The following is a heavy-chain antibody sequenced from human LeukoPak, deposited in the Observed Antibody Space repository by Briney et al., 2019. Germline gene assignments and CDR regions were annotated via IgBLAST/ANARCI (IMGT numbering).Heavy chain of an antibody. CDR2: IYWDDDK. D-gene: IGHD3-10*01. J-gene: IGHJ5*02. V-gene: IGHV2-5*02. CDR3: AHTTSGSLNFAP. CDR1: GFSLSTSAVG. Sequence: SGPTLVKPTQTLTLTCTLSGFSLSTSAVGVGWIRQPPGKALEWLALIYWDDDKRYSPSLKSRLTITKDTSKTQVVLTMTNMDPVDTATYYCAHTTSGSLNFAPWGQGTLITVSS.